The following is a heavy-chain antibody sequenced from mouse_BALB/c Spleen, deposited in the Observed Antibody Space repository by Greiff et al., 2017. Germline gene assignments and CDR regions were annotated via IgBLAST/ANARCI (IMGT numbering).Heavy chain of an antibody. Sequence: VMLVESGPGLVAPSQSLSITCTVSGFSLTGYGVHWVRQPPGKGLEWLGMIWGDGSTDYNSALKSRLSISKDNSKSQVFLKMNSLQTDDTARYYCARSRYCDYAMDYWGQGTSVTVSS. CDR2: IWGDGST. J-gene: IGHJ4*01. V-gene: IGHV2-6-7*01. D-gene: IGHD1-1*01. CDR1: GFSLTGYG. CDR3: ARSRYCDYAMDY.